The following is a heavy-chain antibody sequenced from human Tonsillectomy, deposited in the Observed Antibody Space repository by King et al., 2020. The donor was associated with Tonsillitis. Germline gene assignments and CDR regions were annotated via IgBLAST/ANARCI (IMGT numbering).Heavy chain of an antibody. J-gene: IGHJ6*02. CDR3: ARYQRRGPSYYYYGMDV. Sequence: EVQLVESGGGLVKPGGSLRLSCAASGFTFSSYSMNWVRQAPGKGLEWVSSISSSSSYIYYADSVKGRFTISRDNAKNSLYLQMNSRRAEDTAVYYCARYQRRGPSYYYYGMDVWGQGTTVTVSS. CDR1: GFTFSSYS. V-gene: IGHV3-21*01. CDR2: ISSSSSYI.